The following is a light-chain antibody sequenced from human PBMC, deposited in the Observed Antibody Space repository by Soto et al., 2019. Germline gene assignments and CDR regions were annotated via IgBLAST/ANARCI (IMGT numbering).Light chain of an antibody. J-gene: IGKJ4*01. CDR3: QQYGTSRPT. CDR1: ESVSSSQ. V-gene: IGKV3-20*01. CDR2: GAS. Sequence: ESVLTQSPGTLSLSPGERATLSCRANESVSSSQLVWYQQKLGQAPRLLIYGASSRATGTPGRFSGSGSGTDFTLTISRLEPEDFAVYYCQQYGTSRPTFGGGTKVDIK.